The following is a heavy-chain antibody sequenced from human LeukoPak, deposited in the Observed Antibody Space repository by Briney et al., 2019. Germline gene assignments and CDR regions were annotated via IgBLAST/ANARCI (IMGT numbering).Heavy chain of an antibody. CDR2: MNPNSGNT. J-gene: IGHJ4*02. V-gene: IGHV1-8*01. CDR3: ARGLGNDGIFDY. D-gene: IGHD1-1*01. CDR1: GYTFTSYD. Sequence: GASVKVSCKASGYTFTSYDINWVRQATGQGLEWMGWMNPNSGNTGYAQKFQGRVAMTRNTSISTAYMELSSLRSEDTAVYYCARGLGNDGIFDYWGQGTLVTVSS.